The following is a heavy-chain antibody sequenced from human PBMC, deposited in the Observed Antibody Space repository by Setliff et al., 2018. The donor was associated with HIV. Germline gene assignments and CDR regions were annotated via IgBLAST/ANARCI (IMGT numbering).Heavy chain of an antibody. J-gene: IGHJ4*02. Sequence: GGSLRLSCAASGFTFSSYAMHWVRQAPGKGLEWVAVISYDGSNKYYADSVKGRFTISRDNGKNSLYLQMNSLRAEDTAVYYCTTGGYDGIVDYWGQGTLVTVSS. CDR2: ISYDGSNK. V-gene: IGHV3-30*04. CDR3: TTGGYDGIVDY. CDR1: GFTFSSYA. D-gene: IGHD5-12*01.